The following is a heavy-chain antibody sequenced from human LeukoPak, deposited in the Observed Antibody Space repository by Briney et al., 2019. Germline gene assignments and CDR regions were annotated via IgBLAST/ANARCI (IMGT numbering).Heavy chain of an antibody. CDR3: ARDRVRGAPRADY. V-gene: IGHV3-21*01. Sequence: GGSLRLSCAASGFTFSSYSMNWVRQAPGKGLEWVSSISSSSSYIYYADPVKGRFTISRDNAKNSLYLQMNSLRAEDTAVYYCARDRVRGAPRADYWGQGTLVTVSS. CDR1: GFTFSSYS. CDR2: ISSSSSYI. D-gene: IGHD3-10*02. J-gene: IGHJ4*02.